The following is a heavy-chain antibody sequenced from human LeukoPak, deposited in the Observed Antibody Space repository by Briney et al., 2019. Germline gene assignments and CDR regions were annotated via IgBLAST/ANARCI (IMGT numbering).Heavy chain of an antibody. Sequence: GGSLRLSCAASGFTFSSYGMHWVRQAPGKGLEWVAVIWYDGSNKYYADSVKGRFTISRDNPKNTLYLQMNSLRAEDTAVYYCASALYYYDSSGYYYEQDFDYWGQGTLVTVSS. CDR2: IWYDGSNK. J-gene: IGHJ4*02. CDR1: GFTFSSYG. D-gene: IGHD3-22*01. CDR3: ASALYYYDSSGYYYEQDFDY. V-gene: IGHV3-33*01.